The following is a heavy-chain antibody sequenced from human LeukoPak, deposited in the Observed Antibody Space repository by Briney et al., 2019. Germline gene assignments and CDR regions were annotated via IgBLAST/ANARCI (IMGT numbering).Heavy chain of an antibody. J-gene: IGHJ4*02. CDR3: ASGRRHNQANDY. Sequence: GGSLRLSCAASGFTFSSYAMHWVRQAPGKGLEWVAVISYDGSNKYYADSVKGRFTISRDNSKTTLYLQMNSLRAEDTAVYYCASGRRHNQANDYWGQGTLVTVSS. CDR2: ISYDGSNK. D-gene: IGHD1-26*01. V-gene: IGHV3-30*04. CDR1: GFTFSSYA.